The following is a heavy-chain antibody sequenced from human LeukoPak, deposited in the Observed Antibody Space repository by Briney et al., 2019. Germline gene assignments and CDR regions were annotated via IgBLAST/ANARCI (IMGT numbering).Heavy chain of an antibody. Sequence: ASVTVSCTASRYTLTSYAMNWVRQAPGQGLEWMGMINPSGGGTSYAQKFQGRVTMTRDTSTRTVYMEVSSLKPEDTAVYYCARQGAYSSAIGMGYWGQGTLVTVSS. V-gene: IGHV1-46*01. D-gene: IGHD6-19*01. CDR2: INPSGGGT. CDR3: ARQGAYSSAIGMGY. J-gene: IGHJ4*02. CDR1: RYTLTSYA.